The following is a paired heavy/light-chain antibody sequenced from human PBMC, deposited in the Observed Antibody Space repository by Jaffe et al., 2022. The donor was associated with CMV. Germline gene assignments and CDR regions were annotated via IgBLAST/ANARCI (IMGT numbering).Light chain of an antibody. CDR3: QHYRSSSWT. CDR1: QSVGSTY. J-gene: IGKJ1*01. Sequence: EIVLTQSPGTLSFSPGERATLSCRASQSVGSTYLAWYQQKPGQAPRLLIYGASSRATGIPDRFSGSGSGTDFTLTISRLEPEDFAVYYCQHYRSSSWTFGQGTKVEIK. CDR2: GAS. V-gene: IGKV3-20*01.
Heavy chain of an antibody. CDR1: GGSISSHY. CDR2: IYYSGST. CDR3: ARHDYHYDSSGYRLWWTFDY. Sequence: QVQLQESGPGLVKPSETLSLTCTVSGGSISSHYWSWIRQPPGKGLEWIGYIYYSGSTNYNPSLKSRVTISADTSKNQLSLKLSSVTAADTAVYYCARHDYHYDSSGYRLWWTFDYWGQGTLVAVSS. V-gene: IGHV4-59*08. D-gene: IGHD3-22*01. J-gene: IGHJ4*02.